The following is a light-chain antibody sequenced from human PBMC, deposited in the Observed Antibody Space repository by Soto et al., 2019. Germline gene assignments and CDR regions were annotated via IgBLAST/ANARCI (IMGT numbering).Light chain of an antibody. J-gene: IGLJ1*01. CDR2: GNS. V-gene: IGLV1-47*01. CDR1: TSNIGRNY. CDR3: AVWDHSLSGYV. Sequence: VLTQSPAASGTPGHRVIISCSGSTSNIGRNYVCWYQQFPGTAPKLLIYGNSQRPSGVPDRFSGSKSVTTASLAISGLRSEDEAEYFCAVWDHSLSGYVFGSGTKVTVL.